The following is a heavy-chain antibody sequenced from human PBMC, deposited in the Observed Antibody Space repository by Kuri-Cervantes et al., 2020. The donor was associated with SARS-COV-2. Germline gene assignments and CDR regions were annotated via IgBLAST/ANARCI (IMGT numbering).Heavy chain of an antibody. J-gene: IGHJ5*02. V-gene: IGHV1-2*02. D-gene: IGHD2-15*01. CDR3: AGESGGYCSGGSCSTNWFDP. Sequence: ASVKVSCKASGYTFTGYYMHWVRQVPGQGLHWMGWINPNSGGTNYAQKFQGRVTMTEDTSTSTFYMELSSLRSEYTAVYYCAGESGGYCSGGSCSTNWFDPWGQGTLVTVSS. CDR1: GYTFTGYY. CDR2: INPNSGGT.